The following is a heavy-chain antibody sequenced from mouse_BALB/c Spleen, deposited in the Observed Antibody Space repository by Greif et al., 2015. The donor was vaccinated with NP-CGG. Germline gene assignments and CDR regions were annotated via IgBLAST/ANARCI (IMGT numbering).Heavy chain of an antibody. V-gene: IGHV1-80*01. CDR3: ARDLLRLPFAY. D-gene: IGHD1-2*01. Sequence: QVQLQQSGAELVRPGSSVKISCKASGYAFSSYWMNWVKQRPGQGLEWIGQIYPGDGDTNYNGKFKGKATLTADKSSSTAYMQLSSLTSEDSAVYFCARDLLRLPFAYWGQGTLVTVSA. J-gene: IGHJ3*01. CDR2: IYPGDGDT. CDR1: GYAFSSYW.